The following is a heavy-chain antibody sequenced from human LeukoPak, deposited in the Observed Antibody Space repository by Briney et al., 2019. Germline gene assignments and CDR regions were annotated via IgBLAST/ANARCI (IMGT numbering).Heavy chain of an antibody. Sequence: SETLSLTCAVDGGSFSGHFWTWIRQPPGMGLDWIGEINHSGSTTYNPSLNTRVTISVDTSKNQISLKLSSVTAADTAVYYCARPRYGSGSLDSWGQGTLVTVSS. D-gene: IGHD3-10*01. CDR2: INHSGST. CDR1: GGSFSGHF. V-gene: IGHV4-34*01. CDR3: ARPRYGSGSLDS. J-gene: IGHJ4*02.